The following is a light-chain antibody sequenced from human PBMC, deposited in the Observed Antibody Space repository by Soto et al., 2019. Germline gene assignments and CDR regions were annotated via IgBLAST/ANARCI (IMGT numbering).Light chain of an antibody. CDR3: SSYTTSNTRQIV. Sequence: QSVLTQPASVSGSPGQSITIFCTGTSSDVGGYNYVSWYQHHPGKAPKLMIFDVSNRPSGVSNRFSGSKSGNTASLTISGLQPEDEADYYCSSYTTSNTRQIVFGTGTKVTV. V-gene: IGLV2-14*03. CDR2: DVS. CDR1: SSDVGGYNY. J-gene: IGLJ1*01.